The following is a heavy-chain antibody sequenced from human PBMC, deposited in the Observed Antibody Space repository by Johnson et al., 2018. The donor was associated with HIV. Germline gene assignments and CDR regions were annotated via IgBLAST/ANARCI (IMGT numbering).Heavy chain of an antibody. CDR1: GFTVSSNY. CDR2: IYSGGST. D-gene: IGHD2-15*01. V-gene: IGHV3-66*03. CDR3: ARECSGGSCYPLDHDAFDI. Sequence: VQLVESGGGLIQPGGSLRLSCAASGFTVSSNYMSWVRQAPGKGLEWVSVIYSGGSTYYADSVKGRFTMSRDNYKNTLYLQMNSLRAEDTAVYYCARECSGGSCYPLDHDAFDIWGQGTMVTVSS. J-gene: IGHJ3*02.